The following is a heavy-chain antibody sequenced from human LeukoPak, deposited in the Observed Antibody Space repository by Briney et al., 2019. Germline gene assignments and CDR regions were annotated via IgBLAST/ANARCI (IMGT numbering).Heavy chain of an antibody. Sequence: SETLSLTCTVSGGSISSSSYYWAWIRQPPGKGLEWIGSIYYSGSTYHNPPLKSRVTISVDTSKDQFSLKLSSVTAAYTAVYYCARLVGTASYYFDYWGQGTLVTVSS. CDR3: ARLVGTASYYFDY. CDR1: GGSISSSSYY. CDR2: IYYSGST. J-gene: IGHJ4*02. D-gene: IGHD6-19*01. V-gene: IGHV4-39*01.